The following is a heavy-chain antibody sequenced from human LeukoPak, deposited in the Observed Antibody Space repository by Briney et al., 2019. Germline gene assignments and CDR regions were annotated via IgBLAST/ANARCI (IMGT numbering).Heavy chain of an antibody. V-gene: IGHV1-46*01. CDR2: TNPSGGST. J-gene: IGHJ4*02. CDR3: ARDRSGYYYDSSGYYPSTFGY. D-gene: IGHD3-22*01. CDR1: GYTFTSYY. Sequence: VASVKVSCKASGYTFTSYYMHWVRQAPGQGLEWMGITNPSGGSTSYAQKFQGRVTMTRDTSTSTVYMELSSLRSEDTAVYYCARDRSGYYYDSSGYYPSTFGYWGQGTLVTVSS.